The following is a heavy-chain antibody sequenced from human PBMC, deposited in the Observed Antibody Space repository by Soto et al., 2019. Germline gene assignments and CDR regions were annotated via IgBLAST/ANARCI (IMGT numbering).Heavy chain of an antibody. CDR1: GGSFSGYY. D-gene: IGHD6-13*01. J-gene: IGHJ5*02. CDR2: INHSGST. Sequence: SETLSLTCAVYGGSFSGYYWSWIRQPPGKGLQWIGEINHSGSTNYNPALKSRVTISLDTSKNHFSLKLSSVTAADTAVYYCARRRYSSSWGGFDPWGQGTLVTVSS. CDR3: ARRRYSSSWGGFDP. V-gene: IGHV4-34*01.